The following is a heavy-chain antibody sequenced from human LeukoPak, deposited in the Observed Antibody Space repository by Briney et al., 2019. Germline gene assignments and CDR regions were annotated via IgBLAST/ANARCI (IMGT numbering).Heavy chain of an antibody. CDR3: ARGARRGGARSLAFLPAPPYNWFDP. V-gene: IGHV4-34*01. D-gene: IGHD6-6*01. Sequence: PSETLSLTCAVYGGSFSGYYWSWIRQPPGKGLEWIGEINHSGSTNYNPSLKSRVTISVDTSKNQFSLKLSSVTAADTAVYYCARGARRGGARSLAFLPAPPYNWFDPWGQGTLVTVSS. CDR2: INHSGST. J-gene: IGHJ5*02. CDR1: GGSFSGYY.